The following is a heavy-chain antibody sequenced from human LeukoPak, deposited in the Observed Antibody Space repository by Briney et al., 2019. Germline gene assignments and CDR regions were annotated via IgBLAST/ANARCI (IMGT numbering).Heavy chain of an antibody. CDR2: IWYDGSNK. CDR3: ARDSSGYYPLESFQH. V-gene: IGHV3-33*01. J-gene: IGHJ1*01. D-gene: IGHD3-22*01. Sequence: GRSLRLSCAASGFTFSSYGMHWVRQAPGKGLEWVAVIWYDGSNKYYADSVKGRFTISRDNSKNTLYLQMNSLRAEDTAVYYCARDSSGYYPLESFQHWGRGTLVTVSS. CDR1: GFTFSSYG.